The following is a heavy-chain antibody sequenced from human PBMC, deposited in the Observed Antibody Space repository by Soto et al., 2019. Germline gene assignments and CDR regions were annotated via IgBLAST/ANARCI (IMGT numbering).Heavy chain of an antibody. D-gene: IGHD2-2*01. V-gene: IGHV1-69*02. CDR2: IIPILGIA. CDR3: ARAGYCSSTSCYDDFDY. J-gene: IGHJ4*02. Sequence: GASVKVSCKASGGTFSSYTISWVRQAPGQGLEWMGRIIPILGIANYAQKFQGRVTITADKSTSTAYMELSSLRSEDTAVYYCARAGYCSSTSCYDDFDYWGQGTLVTVSS. CDR1: GGTFSSYT.